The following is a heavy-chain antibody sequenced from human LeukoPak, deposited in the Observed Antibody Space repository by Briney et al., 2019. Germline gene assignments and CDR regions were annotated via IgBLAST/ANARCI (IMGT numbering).Heavy chain of an antibody. J-gene: IGHJ4*02. CDR1: GYTFTSYD. CDR3: AISMTDTAMGDFDY. D-gene: IGHD5-18*01. CDR2: MNPNSGNT. V-gene: IGHV1-8*03. Sequence: ASVKVSCKASGYTFTSYDINWVRQATGQGLEWMGWMNPNSGNTGYAQKFQGRVTITRNTSISTAYMELSSLRSEDTAVYYCAISMTDTAMGDFDYWGQGTLVTVSS.